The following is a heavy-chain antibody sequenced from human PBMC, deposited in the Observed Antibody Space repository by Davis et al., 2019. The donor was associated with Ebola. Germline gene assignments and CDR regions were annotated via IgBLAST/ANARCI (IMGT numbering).Heavy chain of an antibody. V-gene: IGHV3-48*01. CDR2: ISSSSSTI. CDR1: GFTFSSYS. D-gene: IGHD3-10*01. J-gene: IGHJ6*04. CDR3: AREELLWFGELFRPYGMDV. Sequence: GGSLRLSCAASGFTFSSYSMNWVRQAPGKGLEWVSYISSSSSTIYYADSVKGRFTISRDNSKNTLYLQMNSLRAEDTAVYYCAREELLWFGELFRPYGMDVWGKGTTVTVSS.